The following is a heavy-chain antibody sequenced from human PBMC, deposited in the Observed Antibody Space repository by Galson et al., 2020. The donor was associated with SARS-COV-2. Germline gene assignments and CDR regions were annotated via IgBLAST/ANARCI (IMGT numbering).Heavy chain of an antibody. CDR1: GFTFSSYW. D-gene: IGHD5-18*01. V-gene: IGHV3-74*01. CDR2: INSDGSST. Sequence: GGSLRLSCAASGFTFSSYWMHWVRQAPGKGLVWVSRINSDGSSTSYADSVKGRFTISRDNAKNTLYLQMNSLRAEDTAVYYCARDADTAMADEYYYYGMDVWGQGTTVTVSS. CDR3: ARDADTAMADEYYYYGMDV. J-gene: IGHJ6*02.